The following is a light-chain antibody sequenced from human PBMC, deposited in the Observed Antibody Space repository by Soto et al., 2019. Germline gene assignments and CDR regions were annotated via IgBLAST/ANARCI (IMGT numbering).Light chain of an antibody. J-gene: IGKJ4*01. CDR3: QQLNSYPLT. Sequence: AIRMTQSPSSFSASTGDRVNITCRASQGVSSYLAWYQQKPGKAPKLLIYASSTLQGGVPSRFSGSGSGTDFTLTISCLQSDDFASYYCQQLNSYPLTFGGGTKVEIK. CDR2: ASS. CDR1: QGVSSY. V-gene: IGKV1-8*01.